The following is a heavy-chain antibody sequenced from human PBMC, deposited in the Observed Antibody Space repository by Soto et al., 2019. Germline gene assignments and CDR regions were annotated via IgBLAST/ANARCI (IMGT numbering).Heavy chain of an antibody. J-gene: IGHJ3*02. CDR2: SSSSSSYI. CDR1: GFTFSSYS. CDR3: ARDRGGDLKAFDI. Sequence: EVQLVESGGGLVKPGGSLRLSCAASGFTFSSYSMNWVRQAPGKGLEWVSSSSSSSSYIYYADSVKCRFTISRDNAQNSLHVQMNSLRAEDTAVYYWARDRGGDLKAFDIWGQGTMVTVSS. V-gene: IGHV3-21*01. D-gene: IGHD3-10*01.